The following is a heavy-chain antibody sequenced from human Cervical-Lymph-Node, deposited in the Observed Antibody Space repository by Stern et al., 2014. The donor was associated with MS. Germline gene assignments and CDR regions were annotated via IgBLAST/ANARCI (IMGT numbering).Heavy chain of an antibody. CDR1: GFKFDDFA. CDR3: AKADDYAAGIDA. Sequence: EVQLVESGGGMVQPGRSLRLSCEASGFKFDDFAMHLVRQAPGKGLEWVSGLGWNSEGRGYADSVQGRFTISRDNAKSSLYLQMNSLTAEDTALYYCAKADDYAAGIDAWGQGTLVVVSS. CDR2: LGWNSEGR. J-gene: IGHJ5*02. V-gene: IGHV3-9*01. D-gene: IGHD3-16*01.